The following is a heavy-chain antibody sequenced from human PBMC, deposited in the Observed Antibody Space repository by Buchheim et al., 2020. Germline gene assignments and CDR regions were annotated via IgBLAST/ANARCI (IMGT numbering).Heavy chain of an antibody. J-gene: IGHJ4*02. Sequence: QVQLVESGGGVVQPGRSLRLSCAASGFTFSSYAMHWVRQAPGKGLEWVAVISYDGSNKYYADSVKGRFTISRDNSKNTLYLQMNSLRAEDTAVYYCASGSGGSSWQQVWGQGTL. D-gene: IGHD6-13*01. CDR1: GFTFSSYA. CDR3: ASGSGGSSWQQV. CDR2: ISYDGSNK. V-gene: IGHV3-30-3*01.